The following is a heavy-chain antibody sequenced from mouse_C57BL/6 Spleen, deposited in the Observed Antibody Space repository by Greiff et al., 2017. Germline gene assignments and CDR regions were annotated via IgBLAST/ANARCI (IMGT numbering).Heavy chain of an antibody. Sequence: VQLQQPGPELVKPGASVKIPCKASGYTFTDYNMDWVKQSHGKSLEWIGDINPNNGGTIYNQKFKGKDTLTVDKSSSTAYMELRSLTSEDTAVYYCARPSNWDVGFDYWGQGTTLTVSS. V-gene: IGHV1-18*01. CDR2: INPNNGGT. CDR1: GYTFTDYN. CDR3: ARPSNWDVGFDY. D-gene: IGHD4-1*01. J-gene: IGHJ2*01.